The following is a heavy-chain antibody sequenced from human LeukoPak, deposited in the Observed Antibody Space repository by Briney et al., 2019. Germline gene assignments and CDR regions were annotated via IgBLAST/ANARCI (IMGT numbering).Heavy chain of an antibody. V-gene: IGHV3-23*01. CDR2: ISGSGGST. CDR3: AHTAMVSAYYYYYGMDV. Sequence: GGSLRLSCAASGFTFSSYAMSWVRQAPGKGLEWVSAISGSGGSTYYADSVKGRFTISRDNSKNTLYLQMNSLGAEDTAVYYCAHTAMVSAYYYYYGMDVWGQGTTVTVSS. D-gene: IGHD5-18*01. CDR1: GFTFSSYA. J-gene: IGHJ6*02.